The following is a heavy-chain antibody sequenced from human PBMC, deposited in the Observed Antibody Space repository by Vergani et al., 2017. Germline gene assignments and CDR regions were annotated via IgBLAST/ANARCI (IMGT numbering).Heavy chain of an antibody. CDR1: GGSFSGYY. J-gene: IGHJ6*03. CDR3: GRVDDRFARYYYYMDG. Sequence: QVQLQQWGAGLLKPSETLSLTCAVYGGSFSGYYWSWIRQPPGKGLEWIGEIYHSGSTNYNPSLKSRVTISVDKSKNQFSLKLSSVTAADTAVYYCGRVDDRFARYYYYMDGWGKGP. CDR2: IYHSGST. V-gene: IGHV4-34*01. D-gene: IGHD1-1*01.